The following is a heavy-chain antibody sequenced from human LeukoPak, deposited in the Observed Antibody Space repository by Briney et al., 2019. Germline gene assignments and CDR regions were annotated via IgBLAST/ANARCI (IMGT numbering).Heavy chain of an antibody. V-gene: IGHV3-7*01. CDR2: IKQDGSEE. Sequence: GGSLRLSCAASGFTFSSYWVTWVRQAPGKGLEWVANIKQDGSEEYYVDSVKGRFIISRDNARKSLYLQMNSLRAEDTAVYYCARATRGGYDGYFDYWGQGTLVTVSS. J-gene: IGHJ4*02. CDR1: GFTFSSYW. CDR3: ARATRGGYDGYFDY. D-gene: IGHD5-12*01.